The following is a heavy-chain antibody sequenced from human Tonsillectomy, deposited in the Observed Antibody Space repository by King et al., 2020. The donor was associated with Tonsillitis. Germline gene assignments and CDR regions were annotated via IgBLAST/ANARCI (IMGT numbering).Heavy chain of an antibody. CDR2: IRYDGGNE. J-gene: IGHJ4*02. D-gene: IGHD3-22*01. CDR1: GFTFSSYG. V-gene: IGHV3-30*02. CDR3: AKDPYHYDNSGYPYVDY. Sequence: VQLVESGGGVVQPGGSLRLSCAASGFTFSSYGMHWVRQAPGKGLEWVAFIRYDGGNEYYADSVKGRFTISRDNSKNTLYLQMNSLRADDTAVYYCAKDPYHYDNSGYPYVDYWGQGTLVTVSS.